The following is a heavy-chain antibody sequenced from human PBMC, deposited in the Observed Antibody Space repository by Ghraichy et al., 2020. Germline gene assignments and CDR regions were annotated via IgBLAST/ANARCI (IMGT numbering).Heavy chain of an antibody. CDR2: INHSGST. V-gene: IGHV4-34*01. J-gene: IGHJ4*02. Sequence: SETLSLTCAVYGGSFSGYYWSWIRQPPGKGLEWIGEINHSGSTNYNPSLKSRVTISVDTSKNQFSLKLSSVTAADTAVYYCARTAPLRFLEWLLSPEYFDYWGQGTLVTVSS. CDR1: GGSFSGYY. D-gene: IGHD3-3*01. CDR3: ARTAPLRFLEWLLSPEYFDY.